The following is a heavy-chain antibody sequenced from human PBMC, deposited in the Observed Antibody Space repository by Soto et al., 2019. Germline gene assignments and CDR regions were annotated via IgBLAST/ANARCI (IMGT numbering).Heavy chain of an antibody. CDR1: NGSITSSNW. CDR2: VAHNGYS. J-gene: IGHJ4*02. Sequence: QVQLQESGPGLLKPSGTLSLTCTVSNGSITSSNWWSWVGQPPGKGLEWIGEVAHNGYSHPTSSLKSRVTISIDKSRNQFSLRLTSVTAADTAVYYCARNRYDGYDFDFWGQGTLVAVSS. V-gene: IGHV4-4*02. D-gene: IGHD5-12*01. CDR3: ARNRYDGYDFDF.